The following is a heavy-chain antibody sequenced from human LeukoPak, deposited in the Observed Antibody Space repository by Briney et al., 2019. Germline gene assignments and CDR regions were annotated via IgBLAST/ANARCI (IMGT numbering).Heavy chain of an antibody. CDR2: ISGSGGST. CDR1: GFTFSSDG. J-gene: IGHJ4*02. CDR3: AKAAPLRYFDWLLSDY. V-gene: IGHV3-23*01. Sequence: GGSLRLSCAASGFTFSSDGMSWVRQAPGKGLEWVAAISGSGGSTYYADSVKGRFTISRDNFKNTLYLQMNSLRAEDKAVYYCAKAAPLRYFDWLLSDYWGQGTLVTVSS. D-gene: IGHD3-9*01.